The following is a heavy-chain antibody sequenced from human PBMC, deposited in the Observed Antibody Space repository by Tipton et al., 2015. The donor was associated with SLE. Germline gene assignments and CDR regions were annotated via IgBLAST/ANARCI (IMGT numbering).Heavy chain of an antibody. D-gene: IGHD1-26*01. CDR1: GGSISSSGYY. J-gene: IGHJ4*02. V-gene: IGHV4-39*07. Sequence: TLSLTCTVSGGSISSSGYYWGWIRQSPEKGLEYIGEISHSGRTMYSPSLASRVTISADASRSQFSLRLTSVTAADTGLYYCARRGDWELPDYWGQGALVTVSS. CDR3: ARRGDWELPDY. CDR2: ISHSGRT.